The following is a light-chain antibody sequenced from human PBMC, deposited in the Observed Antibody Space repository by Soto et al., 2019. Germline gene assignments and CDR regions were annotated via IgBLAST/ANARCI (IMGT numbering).Light chain of an antibody. V-gene: IGKV1-39*01. CDR2: AAS. J-gene: IGKJ4*01. CDR1: QSISSY. CDR3: QKSYSKPLLT. Sequence: EIQITQSPSSLSAYARDRATPIFGSIQSISSYLNWYQQKPGKAPTLLITAASTLETGVPSRFSGRGSGTSFTLTISSLQPEDFATYYCQKSYSKPLLTFGGGTKVDIK.